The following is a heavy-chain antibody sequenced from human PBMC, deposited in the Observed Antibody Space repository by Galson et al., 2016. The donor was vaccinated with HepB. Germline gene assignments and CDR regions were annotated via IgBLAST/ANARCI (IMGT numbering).Heavy chain of an antibody. D-gene: IGHD4-23*01. J-gene: IGHJ4*02. Sequence: SLRLSCAASGFTLSNAWMSWVRQAPGKGLEWVGRIKSKTDGGTRDYAAPVKGRFTISRDDSKNTLYLQMNSLRDEDTAVYYCARGYGGNSLDFWGQGTLVTVSS. CDR1: GFTLSNAW. CDR3: ARGYGGNSLDF. V-gene: IGHV3-15*01. CDR2: IKSKTDGGTR.